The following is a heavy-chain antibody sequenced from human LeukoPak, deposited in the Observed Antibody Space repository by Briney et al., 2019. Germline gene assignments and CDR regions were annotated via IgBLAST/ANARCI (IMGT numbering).Heavy chain of an antibody. J-gene: IGHJ4*02. CDR2: IIPIFGTA. CDR1: GGTFSSYA. V-gene: IGHV1-69*13. D-gene: IGHD5-24*01. Sequence: GASVKVSCKASGGTFSSYAISWVRQAPGQGLEWMGGIIPIFGTANYAQKFQGRVTITADESTSTAYMELSSLRSEDTAVYYCAREGDGYNRFDYWGQGTLVTVSS. CDR3: AREGDGYNRFDY.